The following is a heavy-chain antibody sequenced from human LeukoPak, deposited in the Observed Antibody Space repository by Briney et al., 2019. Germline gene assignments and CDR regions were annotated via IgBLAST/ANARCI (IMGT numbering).Heavy chain of an antibody. CDR1: GGSIHSY. Sequence: PSETLSLTCTVSGGSIHSYWSWIRQPPGKGLEWIGSIYYSGGTYYNPSLKSRVTISVDTSKNQFSLKLSSVTAADTAVYYCASSSSWYLYYFDYWGQGTLVTVSS. CDR3: ASSSSWYLYYFDY. CDR2: IYYSGGT. D-gene: IGHD6-13*01. V-gene: IGHV4-39*07. J-gene: IGHJ4*02.